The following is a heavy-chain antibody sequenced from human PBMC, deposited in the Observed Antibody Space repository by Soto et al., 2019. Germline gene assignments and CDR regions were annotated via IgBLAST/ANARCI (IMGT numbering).Heavy chain of an antibody. CDR3: ARDIVVVVAANYGMDV. CDR1: GYTFTSYG. J-gene: IGHJ6*02. CDR2: ISAYNGNT. D-gene: IGHD2-15*01. Sequence: EASVRVSCKASGYTFTSYGISSVRQAPGQGLEWMGWISAYNGNTNYAQKLQGRVTMTTDTSTSTAYMELRSLRSDDTAVYYCARDIVVVVAANYGMDVWGQGTTVTVSS. V-gene: IGHV1-18*04.